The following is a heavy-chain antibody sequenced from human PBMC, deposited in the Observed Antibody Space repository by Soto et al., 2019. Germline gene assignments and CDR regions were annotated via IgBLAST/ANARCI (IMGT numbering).Heavy chain of an antibody. CDR3: ACRLTDGSGSTTYHPDFEV. D-gene: IGHD3-3*01. V-gene: IGHV5-51*01. Sequence: QKISCQPSGHSCNNYCIARVRQIPEKGMEYVGIIYPGDSDTRYSPPLQGQVTISADTSISTAYLQWSSLKASDSGMYYFACRLTDGSGSTTYHPDFEVWGRGSTV. CDR1: GHSCNNYC. J-gene: IGHJ6*02. CDR2: IYPGDSDT.